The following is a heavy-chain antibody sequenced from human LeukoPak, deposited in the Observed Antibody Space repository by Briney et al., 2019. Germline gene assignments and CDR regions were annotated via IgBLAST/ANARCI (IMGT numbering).Heavy chain of an antibody. CDR2: ISGSGGST. Sequence: GGSLRLSCVASGFTFSSYWMSWVRQAPGKGLEWVSAISGSGGSTYYADSVKGRFTISRDNSKNTLYLQMNSLRAEDTAVYYCAKDYRPYYYDSSGYYYAEYFQHWGQGTLVTVSS. CDR3: AKDYRPYYYDSSGYYYAEYFQH. D-gene: IGHD3-22*01. CDR1: GFTFSSYW. V-gene: IGHV3-23*01. J-gene: IGHJ1*01.